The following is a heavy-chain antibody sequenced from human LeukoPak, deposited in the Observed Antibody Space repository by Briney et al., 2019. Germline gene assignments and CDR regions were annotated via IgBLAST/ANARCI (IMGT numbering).Heavy chain of an antibody. V-gene: IGHV3-48*01. CDR3: ATLKGRSDY. CDR1: GFTFSSYS. CDR2: ISSSSSTI. J-gene: IGHJ4*02. D-gene: IGHD1-26*01. Sequence: GGSLRLSCAASGFTFSSYSMNWVRQAPGKGLEWVSYISSSSSTIYYADSVKGRFTISRDNAKNSLYLRMNSLRAEDTAVYYCATLKGRSDYWGQGTLVTVSS.